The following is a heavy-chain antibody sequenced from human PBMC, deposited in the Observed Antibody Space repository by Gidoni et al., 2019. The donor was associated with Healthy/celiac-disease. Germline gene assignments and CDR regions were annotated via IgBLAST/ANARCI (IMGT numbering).Heavy chain of an antibody. CDR3: ARDGPGGGNEDLYYFDY. J-gene: IGHJ4*02. CDR1: GFTFSSYR. Sequence: EVQLVESGGGLVKPGGSLRLSCAASGFTFSSYRMNWVRQAPGKGLEWVSSISSSSSYIYYADSVKGRFTISRDNAKNSLYLQMNSLRAEDTAVYYCARDGPGGGNEDLYYFDYWGQGTLVTVSS. CDR2: ISSSSSYI. D-gene: IGHD2-15*01. V-gene: IGHV3-21*01.